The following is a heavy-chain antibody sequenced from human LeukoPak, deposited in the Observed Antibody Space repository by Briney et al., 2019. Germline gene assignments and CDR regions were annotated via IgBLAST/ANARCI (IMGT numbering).Heavy chain of an antibody. D-gene: IGHD3-9*01. J-gene: IGHJ4*02. CDR2: IYHSGST. CDR3: ARGWPHYDILTGQKLVDFDY. CDR1: GGSISSGGYY. Sequence: PSETLSLTCTVSGGSISSGGYYWSWIRQPPGKGLEWIGYIYHSGSTYYNPSLKSRVTISVDRSKNQFSLKLSSVTAADTAVYYCARGWPHYDILTGQKLVDFDYWGQGTLVTVSS. V-gene: IGHV4-30-2*01.